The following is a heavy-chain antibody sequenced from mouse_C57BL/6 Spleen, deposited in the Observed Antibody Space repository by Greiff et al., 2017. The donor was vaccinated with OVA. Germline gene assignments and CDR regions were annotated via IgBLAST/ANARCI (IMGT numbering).Heavy chain of an antibody. V-gene: IGHV1-58*01. D-gene: IGHD2-5*01. CDR2: IYSGNGYT. CDR3: ARLQAYYSKGAIDY. Sequence: VQLQQSGAELVRPGSSVKMSCKTSGYTFTSYGINWVKQRPGQGLEWIGYIYSGNGYTEYNEKFKGKATLTSDTSSSTAYLQLSSLTSEDSAIYFGARLQAYYSKGAIDYWGQGTSVTVCS. J-gene: IGHJ4*01. CDR1: GYTFTSYG.